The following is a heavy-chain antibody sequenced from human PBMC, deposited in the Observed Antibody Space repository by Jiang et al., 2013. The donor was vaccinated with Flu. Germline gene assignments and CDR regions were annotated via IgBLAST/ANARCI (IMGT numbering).Heavy chain of an antibody. CDR2: INAYNGD. Sequence: GQGLEWMGWINAYNGDLQGRVTMTTDTSTSTAYMELRSLRSDDTAVYYCARSATSGEWPVFDYWGQGTLVTVSS. CDR3: ARSATSGEWPVFDY. D-gene: IGHD3-10*01. V-gene: IGHV1-18*01. J-gene: IGHJ4*02.